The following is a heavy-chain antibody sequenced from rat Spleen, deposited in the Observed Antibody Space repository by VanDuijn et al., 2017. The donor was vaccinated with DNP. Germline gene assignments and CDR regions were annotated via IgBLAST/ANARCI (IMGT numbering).Heavy chain of an antibody. V-gene: IGHV5S23*01. CDR3: TTGVVPY. CDR1: GFTFSDYA. Sequence: EVQLVESGGGLVQPGRSLKLSCAASGFTFSDYAMAWVRQAPKKVLEWVATISTSGGSTYYRDSVKGRFTISRDNAKSTLYLQMDSLRSEDTATYYCTTGVVPYWGQGVMVTVSS. J-gene: IGHJ2*01. CDR2: ISTSGGST. D-gene: IGHD3-8*01.